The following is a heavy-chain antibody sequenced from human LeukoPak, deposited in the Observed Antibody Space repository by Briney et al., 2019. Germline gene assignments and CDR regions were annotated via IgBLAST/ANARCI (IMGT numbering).Heavy chain of an antibody. D-gene: IGHD3-10*01. V-gene: IGHV1-2*02. CDR3: TREGDDEGPNYFDY. CDR1: GYTFIDYY. CDR2: INLNSGGT. J-gene: IGHJ4*02. Sequence: GASVKVSCKASGYTFIDYYMQWVRQAPGHGLEWMGWINLNSGGTHYVQKFQGRVTMTRDTSINTAYMELSGLRSDDTAVYYCTREGDDEGPNYFDYWGQGTLVTVSS.